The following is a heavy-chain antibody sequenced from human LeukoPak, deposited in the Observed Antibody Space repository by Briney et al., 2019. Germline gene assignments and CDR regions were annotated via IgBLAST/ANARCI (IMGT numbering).Heavy chain of an antibody. J-gene: IGHJ6*02. Sequence: SVKVSCKASGGTFSSYAISWVRQAPGQGLEWMGSIMPILGIANYAQKFQGRVTITADKSTSTAYMELSSLRSEDTAVYYCARVSSSSWSADYYGMDVWGQGTTVTVSS. CDR1: GGTFSSYA. CDR2: IMPILGIA. V-gene: IGHV1-69*04. CDR3: ARVSSSSWSADYYGMDV. D-gene: IGHD6-13*01.